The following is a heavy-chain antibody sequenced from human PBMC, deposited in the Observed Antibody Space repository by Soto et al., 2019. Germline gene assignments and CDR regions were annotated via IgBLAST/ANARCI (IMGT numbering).Heavy chain of an antibody. CDR2: IYYSGST. D-gene: IGHD2-15*01. J-gene: IGHJ4*02. Sequence: PSETLSLTCTVSGGSISSYYWSWIRQPPGKGLEWIGYIYYSGSTNYNPSLKSRVTISVDTSKNQFSLKLSSVTAADTAVYYCARVYCSGGSCYSHFDYWSQGTLVTVSS. V-gene: IGHV4-59*01. CDR3: ARVYCSGGSCYSHFDY. CDR1: GGSISSYY.